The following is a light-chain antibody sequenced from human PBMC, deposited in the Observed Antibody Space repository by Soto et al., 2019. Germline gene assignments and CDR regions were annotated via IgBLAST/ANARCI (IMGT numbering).Light chain of an antibody. CDR3: SSYSSSGTLYV. CDR1: SSDVGDYNY. Sequence: QSVLTQPASVSGSPGQSITISCTGFSSDVGDYNYVAWYQQHPDKAPKLMIFDVSSRPSGVSNRFSGSKSGSTASLTISGLQAEDEADYFCSSYSSSGTLYVFGTGTKVTVL. V-gene: IGLV2-14*03. J-gene: IGLJ1*01. CDR2: DVS.